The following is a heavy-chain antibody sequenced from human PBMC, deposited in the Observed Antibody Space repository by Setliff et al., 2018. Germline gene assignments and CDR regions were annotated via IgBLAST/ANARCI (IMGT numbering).Heavy chain of an antibody. CDR3: ARDGFEIVVVPAAIYYYYYVDV. Sequence: ASVKVSCKASGYTFTSYAMHWVRQAPGQRLEWMGWINAGNGNTKYSQKFQGRATITRDTSASTAYMELSSLRSEDTAVYYCARDGFEIVVVPAAIYYYYYVDVWGKGTTVTVSS. CDR2: INAGNGNT. J-gene: IGHJ6*03. D-gene: IGHD2-2*01. CDR1: GYTFTSYA. V-gene: IGHV1-3*01.